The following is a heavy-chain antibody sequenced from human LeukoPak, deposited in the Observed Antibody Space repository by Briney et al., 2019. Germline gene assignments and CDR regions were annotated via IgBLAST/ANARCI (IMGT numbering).Heavy chain of an antibody. CDR1: GFIFRSHT. D-gene: IGHD3-22*01. J-gene: IGHJ4*02. Sequence: GGSLRLSCAASGFIFRSHTMNWVRQAPGKGLEWVSVLYSGGSTSYADSVKGRFTISRDNSKNTLYLQMNSLRAEDTAVYYCARDHYGSSGYYYFDYWGQGTLVTVSS. V-gene: IGHV3-66*01. CDR2: LYSGGST. CDR3: ARDHYGSSGYYYFDY.